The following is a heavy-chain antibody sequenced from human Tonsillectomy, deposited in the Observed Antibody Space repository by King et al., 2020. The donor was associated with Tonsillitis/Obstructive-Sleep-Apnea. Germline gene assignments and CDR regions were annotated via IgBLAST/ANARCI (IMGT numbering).Heavy chain of an antibody. V-gene: IGHV3-30*04. D-gene: IGHD2-2*01. Sequence: VQLVESGGGVVQPGRSLRLSCAASGFSLNSYAMYWVRQGPAKGLEWVAIISFDGSNKYYADSMKGRFTISRDTSKNTLYLQMNSLRGDDTAVYYCARGVWYQLQAGGHMDVWGKGTTVIVSS. CDR2: ISFDGSNK. J-gene: IGHJ6*03. CDR3: ARGVWYQLQAGGHMDV. CDR1: GFSLNSYA.